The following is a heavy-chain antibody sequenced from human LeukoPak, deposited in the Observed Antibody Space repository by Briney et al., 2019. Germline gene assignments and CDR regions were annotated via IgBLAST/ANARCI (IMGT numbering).Heavy chain of an antibody. CDR2: ISSSSSTI. J-gene: IGHJ4*02. CDR1: GFTFSTYW. V-gene: IGHV3-48*01. CDR3: ARSATHSGSPFGYFDY. Sequence: GGSLRLSCAATGFTFSTYWMSWVRQAPGKGLEWVSYISSSSSTIYYADSVKGRFTISRDNAKNSLSLQMNSLRAEDTAVYYCARSATHSGSPFGYFDYWGQGTLVPVSS. D-gene: IGHD1-26*01.